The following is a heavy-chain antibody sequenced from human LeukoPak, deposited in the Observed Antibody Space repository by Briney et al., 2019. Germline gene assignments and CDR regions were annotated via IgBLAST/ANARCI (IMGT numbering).Heavy chain of an antibody. Sequence: LRLSCAASGFTFSDYYWSWIRQPPGKGLEWIGYIYYSGSTYYNPSLKSRVTISVDTPKNQFSLKLSSVTAADTAVYYCARVAIVGATSPDYWGQGTLVTVSS. CDR3: ARVAIVGATSPDY. J-gene: IGHJ4*02. CDR1: GFTFSDYY. D-gene: IGHD1-26*01. V-gene: IGHV4-30-4*08. CDR2: IYYSGST.